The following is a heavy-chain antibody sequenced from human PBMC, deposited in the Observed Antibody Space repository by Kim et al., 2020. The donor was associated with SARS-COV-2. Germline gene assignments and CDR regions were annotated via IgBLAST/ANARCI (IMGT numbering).Heavy chain of an antibody. CDR2: IYYSGST. CDR1: GGSISSYY. V-gene: IGHV4-59*13. CDR3: ASFLRYTPSGYDLTYYFDY. J-gene: IGHJ4*02. Sequence: SETLSLTCTVSGGSISSYYWSWIRQPPGKGLEWIGYIYYSGSTNYNPSLKSRVTISVDTSKNQFSLKLSSVTAADTAVYYCASFLRYTPSGYDLTYYFDYWGQGTLVTVSS. D-gene: IGHD5-12*01.